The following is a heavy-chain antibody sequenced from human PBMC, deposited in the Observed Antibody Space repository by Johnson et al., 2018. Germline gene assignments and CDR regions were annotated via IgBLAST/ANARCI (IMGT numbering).Heavy chain of an antibody. Sequence: VQLVQSGGGLVKPGGSLRLACAASGFTFSSYSMNWVRQAPGKGLEWVPSISSSSSYIYTADPVKGRITISRDNAKNSLSLQMNSMRAGDTAVDYCAREGQQLVRIYYYYYYYMDVWGKGTTVTVSS. D-gene: IGHD6-13*01. J-gene: IGHJ6*03. V-gene: IGHV3-21*01. CDR1: GFTFSSYS. CDR2: ISSSSSYI. CDR3: AREGQQLVRIYYYYYYYMDV.